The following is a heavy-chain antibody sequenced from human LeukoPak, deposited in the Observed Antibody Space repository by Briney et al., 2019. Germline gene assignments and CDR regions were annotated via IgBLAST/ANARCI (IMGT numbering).Heavy chain of an antibody. V-gene: IGHV4-59*02. CDR2: TYYSGST. CDR1: SGSVNSYY. J-gene: IGHJ6*02. D-gene: IGHD2-2*01. CDR3: ARVPAAPRLYMDV. Sequence: PSETLSLTCTVSSGSVNSYYWSWIRQPPGKGLEWIGYTYYSGSTNYNPSLKSRVTISVDTSKNQFSLKLSSVTAADTAVYYCARVPAAPRLYMDVWGQGTTVIVSS.